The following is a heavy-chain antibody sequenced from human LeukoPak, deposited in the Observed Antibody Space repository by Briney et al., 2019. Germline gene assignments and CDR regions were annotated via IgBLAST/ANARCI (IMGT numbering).Heavy chain of an antibody. CDR2: INPNSGGT. CDR3: AREHVVGATWLEPPDY. CDR1: GYTFTGYY. J-gene: IGHJ4*02. D-gene: IGHD1-26*01. V-gene: IGHV1-2*02. Sequence: ASVKVSCKASGYTFTGYYMHWVRQAPGQGLEWMGWINPNSGGTNYAQKFQGRVTMTRDTSISTAYMELSRLRSDDTAVYYCAREHVVGATWLEPPDYWGQGTLVTVSS.